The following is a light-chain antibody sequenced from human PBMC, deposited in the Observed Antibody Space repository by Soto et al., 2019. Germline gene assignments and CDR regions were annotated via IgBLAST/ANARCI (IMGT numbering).Light chain of an antibody. J-gene: IGKJ5*01. CDR1: QSVNSN. Sequence: EIVMTQSPATLSVSPGERATLSCRASQSVNSNYLAWYQQKPGQAPRLLIYGISKRATDIPDRFSGSGSGTGFTLTISSLQPEDFATYYCQQHGQWPITFGQGTRLEIK. V-gene: IGKV3D-15*01. CDR2: GIS. CDR3: QQHGQWPIT.